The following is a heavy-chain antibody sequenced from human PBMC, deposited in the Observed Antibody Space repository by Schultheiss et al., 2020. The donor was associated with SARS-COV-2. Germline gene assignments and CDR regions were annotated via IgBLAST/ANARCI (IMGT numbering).Heavy chain of an antibody. CDR1: GYTFTSYG. CDR2: MNPNSGNT. V-gene: IGHV1-8*02. D-gene: IGHD3-9*01. J-gene: IGHJ5*02. CDR3: ARVTGHGVYWFDP. Sequence: ASVKVSCKASGYTFTSYGINWVRQATGQGLEWMGWMNPNSGNTGYAQKFQGRVTMTRNTSISTAYMELSRLRSDDTAVYYCARVTGHGVYWFDPWGQGTLVTVSS.